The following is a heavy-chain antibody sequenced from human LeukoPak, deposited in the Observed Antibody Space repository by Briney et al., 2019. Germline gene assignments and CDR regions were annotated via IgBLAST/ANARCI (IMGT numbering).Heavy chain of an antibody. Sequence: GGSLRLSCAASGFTFSDYSMNWVRQAPGKGLGWVSSISASSNYIYYADSVKGRFTISRDNAKNSLYLQMSSLRAEDTAVYYCARDASTRCYLCEVDYWGQGTLVTVSS. D-gene: IGHD2-2*01. J-gene: IGHJ4*02. CDR3: ARDASTRCYLCEVDY. V-gene: IGHV3-21*01. CDR1: GFTFSDYS. CDR2: ISASSNYI.